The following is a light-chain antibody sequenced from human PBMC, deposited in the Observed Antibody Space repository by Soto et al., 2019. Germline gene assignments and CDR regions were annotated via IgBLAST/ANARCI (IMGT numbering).Light chain of an antibody. J-gene: IGLJ2*01. Sequence: QSVLTQPTSASGTPGQRVTVSCSGSSSNIGSNTVNWYQQLPGTAPKLLIFNDNQRPSGVPDRFSGSKSGTSASLAISGLQSEDEADYYCAAWDDSLSGHLAFGGGTKLTVL. CDR1: SSNIGSNT. CDR3: AAWDDSLSGHLA. CDR2: NDN. V-gene: IGLV1-44*01.